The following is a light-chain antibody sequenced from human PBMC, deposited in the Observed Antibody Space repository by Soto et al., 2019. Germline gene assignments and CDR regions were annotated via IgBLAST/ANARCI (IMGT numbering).Light chain of an antibody. V-gene: IGLV1-47*02. CDR1: SSNIGSNY. CDR3: AAWDVSLSGYV. CDR2: SNN. Sequence: QSVLTQPPSASGTPGQRVTISCSGSSSNIGSNYVYWYQQLPGTAPQLLIYSNNQRPSGVPDRFSGSKSGTSAALAIIGLRSEDEADYYCAAWDVSLSGYVFGTGTKLTVL. J-gene: IGLJ1*01.